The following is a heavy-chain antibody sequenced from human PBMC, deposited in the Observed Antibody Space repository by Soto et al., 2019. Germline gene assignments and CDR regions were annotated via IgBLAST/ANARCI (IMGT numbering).Heavy chain of an antibody. Sequence: ASVKVSCRASGYTFTSYGISWVRQAPGQWLEWMGWISAYNGITNYAQKLQGRVTMTTDTSTSTAYMELRSLRADDTAVYYCARVLERKWLLWGENWFDPWGQGTLVTVSS. D-gene: IGHD3-3*01. CDR2: ISAYNGIT. CDR3: ARVLERKWLLWGENWFDP. V-gene: IGHV1-18*01. CDR1: GYTFTSYG. J-gene: IGHJ5*02.